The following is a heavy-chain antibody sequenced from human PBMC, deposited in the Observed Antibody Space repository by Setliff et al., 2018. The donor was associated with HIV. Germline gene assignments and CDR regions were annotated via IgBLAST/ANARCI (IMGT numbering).Heavy chain of an antibody. Sequence: SETLSLTCAVSGVSITSATYYWRWIRHSPGKGLEWTGYIDYSGSAFYNPSLKSRLTISRDTSKNQFSLRMKSVTAADPAVYYCAREGKTALVTKYFDYWGQGTLVTVSS. CDR3: AREGKTALVTKYFDY. V-gene: IGHV4-31*11. CDR1: GVSITSATYY. J-gene: IGHJ4*02. D-gene: IGHD5-18*01. CDR2: IDYSGSA.